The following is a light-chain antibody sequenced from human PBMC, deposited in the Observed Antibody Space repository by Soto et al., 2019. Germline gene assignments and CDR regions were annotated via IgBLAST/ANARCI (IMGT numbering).Light chain of an antibody. V-gene: IGLV2-14*02. CDR1: SSDVGSYNL. CDR2: EGS. CDR3: SSYTKNRDFLYV. Sequence: QSALTQPASASGSPGQSITISCTGTSSDVGSYNLVSWYQQHPGKAPKLMIYEGSKRPSGVSNRFSGSKSGNTASLTISGLQAEDEADYYCSSYTKNRDFLYVFGPGTKVTVL. J-gene: IGLJ1*01.